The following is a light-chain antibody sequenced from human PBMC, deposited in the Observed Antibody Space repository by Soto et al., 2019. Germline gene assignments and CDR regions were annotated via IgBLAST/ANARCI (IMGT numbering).Light chain of an antibody. CDR3: QQYYDWPIT. CDR1: QSISTN. CDR2: GAS. V-gene: IGKV3-15*01. J-gene: IGKJ5*01. Sequence: EIVMTQSPATLSVSPGERATLSCRASQSISTNLAWYHQKPGQAPRLLIYGASTRATGIPARFSGSGSGTEFTLTISSLQSEDFAVYYCQQYYDWPITFGHGTRLEI.